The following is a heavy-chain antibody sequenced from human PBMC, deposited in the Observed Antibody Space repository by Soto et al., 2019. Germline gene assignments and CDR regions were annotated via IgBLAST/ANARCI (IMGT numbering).Heavy chain of an antibody. J-gene: IGHJ4*02. CDR3: AALRTLSPTPGIAAVLDY. CDR1: GNTVPNYA. V-gene: IGHV1-46*01. D-gene: IGHD6-13*01. CDR2: INPSGGST. Sequence: GASVKVSCKASGNTVPNYAIHWVRQAPGQRLEWMGIINPSGGSTSYAQKFQGRVTMTRDTSTSTVYMELSSLRSEDTAVYYCAALRTLSPTPGIAAVLDYWGQGTLVTVSS.